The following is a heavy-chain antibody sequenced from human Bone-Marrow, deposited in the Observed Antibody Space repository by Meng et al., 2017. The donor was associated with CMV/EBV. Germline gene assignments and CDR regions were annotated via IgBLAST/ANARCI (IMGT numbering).Heavy chain of an antibody. CDR1: GGSFSGYY. J-gene: IGHJ2*01. D-gene: IGHD1-7*01. Sequence: GSLRLSCAVYGGSFSGYYWSWIRQSPGKGLEWIGEINHSGSTTYNPSLKSRVTISVDTSKNQFSLKLSAVTAADTAVYYCARDPGNWNYVRYSDLWGRGTLVTVSS. V-gene: IGHV4-34*01. CDR2: INHSGST. CDR3: ARDPGNWNYVRYSDL.